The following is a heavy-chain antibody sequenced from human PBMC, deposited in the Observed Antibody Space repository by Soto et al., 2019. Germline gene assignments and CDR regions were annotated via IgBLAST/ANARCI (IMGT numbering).Heavy chain of an antibody. CDR1: GFTFSSYA. CDR3: ARGGIVPADP. CDR2: ISYDGSNK. D-gene: IGHD3-16*02. J-gene: IGHJ5*02. V-gene: IGHV3-30-3*01. Sequence: GGSLRLSCAASGFTFSSYAMHWVRQAPGKGLEWVAVISYDGSNKYYADSVKGRFTISRDNSKNTLYLQMNSLRAEDTAVYYCARGGIVPADPWGQGTLVTVSS.